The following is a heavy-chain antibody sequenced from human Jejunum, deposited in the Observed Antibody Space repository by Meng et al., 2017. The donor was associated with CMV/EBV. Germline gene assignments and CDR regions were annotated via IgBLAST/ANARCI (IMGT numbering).Heavy chain of an antibody. D-gene: IGHD3-10*01. V-gene: IGHV1-18*01. J-gene: IGHJ4*02. CDR2: LGAHDYDT. CDR1: DYTFTGYG. Sequence: QVQFGGCGVNVKKHGARVQVSCNSSDYTFTGYGVSWVRQAPGQGLEWMAWLGAHDYDTSHAPKFQGRVTVTADRPTATAYMELRSLRSDDTAVYYCARGTPGRSYSDYWGPGTLVTVSS. CDR3: ARGTPGRSYSDY.